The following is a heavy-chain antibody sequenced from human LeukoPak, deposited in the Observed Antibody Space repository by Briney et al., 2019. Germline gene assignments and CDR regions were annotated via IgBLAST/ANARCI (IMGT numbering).Heavy chain of an antibody. J-gene: IGHJ4*02. V-gene: IGHV1-8*03. CDR2: MNPYTGKT. D-gene: IGHD3-22*01. Sequence: ASVKVSCKTSGYTFTSFDINWVRQAAGLGLEWLGWMNPYTGKTGYAQKFQGRVTFTGDTSIRTAYMEVSSLTSEDTAVYYCARAPSPYYYDSSAYYSDYWGQGTLVTVSS. CDR1: GYTFTSFD. CDR3: ARAPSPYYYDSSAYYSDY.